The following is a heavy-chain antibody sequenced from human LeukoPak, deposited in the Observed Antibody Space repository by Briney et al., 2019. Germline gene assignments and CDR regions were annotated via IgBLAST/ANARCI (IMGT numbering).Heavy chain of an antibody. CDR1: GYTFTSYY. CDR2: INPSGGST. D-gene: IGHD6-13*01. J-gene: IGHJ4*02. CDR3: AREFIAAAGSDY. V-gene: IGHV1-46*01. Sequence: ASVKVSCKASGYTFTSYYMHWVRQAPGQGLEWMGIINPSGGSTSYAQKFQGRATMTRDTSTSTVYMELSSLRSEDTAVYYCAREFIAAAGSDYWGQGTLVTVSS.